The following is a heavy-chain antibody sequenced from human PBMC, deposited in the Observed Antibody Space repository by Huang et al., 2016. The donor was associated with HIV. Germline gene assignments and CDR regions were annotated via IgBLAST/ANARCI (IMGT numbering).Heavy chain of an antibody. J-gene: IGHJ5*02. V-gene: IGHV1-18*04. CDR2: ISAYNGNT. CDR1: DYSFTSFS. Sequence: QVQLVQSGAEVKKPGASVKVACKASDYSFTSFSINWVRQAPGQGLEWMGWISAYNGNTNYAQKFQGRVTMTTDTSTSTAYMERRSLTSDDTAVYYCARDNYSRTIAGSNWFDPWGQGTLVTVSS. D-gene: IGHD6-13*01. CDR3: ARDNYSRTIAGSNWFDP.